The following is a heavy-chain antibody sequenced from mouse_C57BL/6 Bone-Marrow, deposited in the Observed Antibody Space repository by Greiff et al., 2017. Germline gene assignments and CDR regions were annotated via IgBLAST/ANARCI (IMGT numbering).Heavy chain of an antibody. J-gene: IGHJ3*01. CDR3: ARNGGWGPWFAY. CDR1: GYTFTDYY. Sequence: EVQLQQSGPELVKPGASVKISCKASGYTFTDYYMNWVKQSHGKSLEWIGDINPNNGGTSYNQKFKGKATLTVDKSSSTAYMELRSLTSEDSAVYYCARNGGWGPWFAYWGQGTLVTVSA. CDR2: INPNNGGT. V-gene: IGHV1-26*01. D-gene: IGHD3-3*01.